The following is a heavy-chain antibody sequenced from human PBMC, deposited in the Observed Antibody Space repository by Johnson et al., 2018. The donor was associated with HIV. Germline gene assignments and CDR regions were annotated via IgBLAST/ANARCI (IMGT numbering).Heavy chain of an antibody. J-gene: IGHJ3*02. Sequence: QVQLVESGGGVVQPGRSLRLSCAASGFTFSSYGTHWVRQAPGKGLEWVAVIWFDGSNKYYADSVKGRFTISRDNSKNTLYLQMNNLRAEDTALYYCARVVAFEVRDLFYYDTTGSNDAFDIWGQGTMVTVSS. CDR3: ARVVAFEVRDLFYYDTTGSNDAFDI. V-gene: IGHV3-33*01. D-gene: IGHD3-22*01. CDR1: GFTFSSYG. CDR2: IWFDGSNK.